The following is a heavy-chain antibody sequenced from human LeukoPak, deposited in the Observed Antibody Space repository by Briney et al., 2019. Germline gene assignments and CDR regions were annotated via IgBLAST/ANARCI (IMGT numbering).Heavy chain of an antibody. CDR1: GVSVRNYY. CDR2: IYYSGNT. V-gene: IGHV4-59*02. Sequence: SETLSLTCAVSGVSVRNYYWTWFRQSPGKGLEWIAYIYYSGNTKYNPSLKSRVTIFVDTSTNQFSLEMNSVTAADTAVYYCARAKGDYWGPGTLVTVSS. J-gene: IGHJ4*02. CDR3: ARAKGDY.